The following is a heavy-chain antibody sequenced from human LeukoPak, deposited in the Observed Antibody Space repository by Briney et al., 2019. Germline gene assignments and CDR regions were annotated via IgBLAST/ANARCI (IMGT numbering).Heavy chain of an antibody. J-gene: IGHJ4*02. CDR3: GKGSSTSGCPDY. Sequence: HPGGSLRLSCAASGFTFNSYGMHWVRQAPGKGLDWVAFIRYDGGIKHYADSVKGRFTISRDNSKNTLSLQMNSLRPEDTAVYYCGKGSSTSGCPDYWGQGTLVTVSS. CDR1: GFTFNSYG. CDR2: IRYDGGIK. D-gene: IGHD6-19*01. V-gene: IGHV3-30*02.